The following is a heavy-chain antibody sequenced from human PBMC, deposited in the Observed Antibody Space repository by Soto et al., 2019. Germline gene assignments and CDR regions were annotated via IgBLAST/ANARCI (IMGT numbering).Heavy chain of an antibody. CDR3: AMSPGWYKIDS. D-gene: IGHD6-19*01. Sequence: QLQLQASGPGLVKPSGTLSLTCTVSGDSVISNWYWGWARHSPGKGLEWDAAMFHSESINYSRSLESRVTLSVDKSKNQSSLKRNSVTAADTAVYFCAMSPGWYKIDSWCQGILVTVSS. CDR1: GDSVISNWY. V-gene: IGHV4-4*02. J-gene: IGHJ4*02. CDR2: MFHSESI.